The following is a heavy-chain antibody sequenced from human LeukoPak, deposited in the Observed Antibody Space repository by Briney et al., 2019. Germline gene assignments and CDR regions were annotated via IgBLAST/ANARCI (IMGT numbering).Heavy chain of an antibody. CDR2: IYYSGST. J-gene: IGHJ4*02. Sequence: SETLSLTCTVSGGSISSYYWSWIRQPPGKGLEWIGYIYYSGSTNYNPSLKSRVTISVDTSKNQFSLKLSSVTAADTAVYCCARRRYGDYRYYYFDYWGQGTLVTVSS. V-gene: IGHV4-59*01. CDR3: ARRRYGDYRYYYFDY. D-gene: IGHD4-17*01. CDR1: GGSISSYY.